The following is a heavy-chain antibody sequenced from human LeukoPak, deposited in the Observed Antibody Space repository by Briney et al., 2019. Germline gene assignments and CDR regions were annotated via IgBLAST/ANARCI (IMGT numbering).Heavy chain of an antibody. V-gene: IGHV1-69*13. J-gene: IGHJ4*02. CDR1: GGTFSSYA. D-gene: IGHD3-16*02. CDR2: IIPIFGTA. Sequence: SVKVSCKASGGTFSSYAISWVRQAPGQGLEWMGGIIPIFGTANYAQKFQGRVTITADESTSTAYMELSSLRSEDTAVYYCASSMITFGGVIAPDIDYWGQGTLVTVSS. CDR3: ASSMITFGGVIAPDIDY.